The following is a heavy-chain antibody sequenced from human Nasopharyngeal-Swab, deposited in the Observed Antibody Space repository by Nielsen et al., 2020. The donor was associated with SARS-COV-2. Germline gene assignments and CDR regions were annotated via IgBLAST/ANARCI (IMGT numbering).Heavy chain of an antibody. Sequence: GESLKISCAASGFSFSGSAMHWVRQASGKGLEWIGRIRSKADSYATSYAASVTGRFTVSRDDSMNTESLQMNSLQTEDTAVYYCTKSPRRPYIGNDPGYDYGMDVWGQGTTVTVSS. V-gene: IGHV3-73*01. CDR1: GFSFSGSA. J-gene: IGHJ6*02. CDR3: TKSPRRPYIGNDPGYDYGMDV. CDR2: IRSKADSYAT. D-gene: IGHD5-12*01.